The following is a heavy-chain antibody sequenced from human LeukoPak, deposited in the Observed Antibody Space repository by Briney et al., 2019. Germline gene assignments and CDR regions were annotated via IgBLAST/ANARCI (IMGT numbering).Heavy chain of an antibody. CDR2: ISSSGSTI. CDR3: ASVGRADY. CDR1: GLTFSNYE. J-gene: IGHJ4*02. D-gene: IGHD2-15*01. V-gene: IGHV3-48*03. Sequence: GGSLRLSCAASGLTFSNYEMNWVRQAPGKGLEWVSYISSSGSTIYHADSVKGRFTIPRDNAKNSLYLQMNCLKVEDTAVYYCASVGRADYWGQGTLVTVSS.